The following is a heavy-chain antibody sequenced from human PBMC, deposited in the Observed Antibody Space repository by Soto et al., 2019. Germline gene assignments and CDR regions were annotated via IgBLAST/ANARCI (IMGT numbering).Heavy chain of an antibody. CDR3: AKAGGPSYYYYGMDV. V-gene: IGHV4-30-4*01. CDR1: GGSISSGDYY. Sequence: SETLSLTCTFSGGSISSGDYYWSWIRQPPGEGLEWIGSIYYSGSTYYNPSLKSRVTISVDTSKNQFSLKLNSVTAADTALYYCAKAGGPSYYYYGMDVWGQGTTVTVSS. J-gene: IGHJ6*02. CDR2: IYYSGST. D-gene: IGHD2-15*01.